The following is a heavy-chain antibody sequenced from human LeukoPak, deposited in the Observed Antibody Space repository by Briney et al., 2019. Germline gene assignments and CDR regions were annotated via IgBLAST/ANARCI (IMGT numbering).Heavy chain of an antibody. CDR1: GFMFSNFW. CDR2: TNNDGTTK. Sequence: GGSQRLSCAASGFMFSNFWMHWVRQAPGKGLEWVSFTNNDGTTKEYADSVKGRLTISRDNTRNTVDLQMNGLSAEDTAVYYCARGDGGFDYWGQGSLVTVSS. CDR3: ARGDGGFDY. J-gene: IGHJ4*02. V-gene: IGHV3-74*03. D-gene: IGHD5-24*01.